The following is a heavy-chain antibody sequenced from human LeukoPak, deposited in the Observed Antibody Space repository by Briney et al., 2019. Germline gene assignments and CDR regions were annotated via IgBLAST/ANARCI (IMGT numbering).Heavy chain of an antibody. Sequence: ASVKVSCKASGYTFTSYAMHWVRQAPGQRLEWMGWINAGNGNTKYSQKFQGRVTITRDTSASTAYMELSSLRSEDTAVYYCARDIVAEDYYYGMDVWGQGTTVTVSS. CDR1: GYTFTSYA. CDR3: ARDIVAEDYYYGMDV. V-gene: IGHV1-3*01. CDR2: INAGNGNT. D-gene: IGHD5-12*01. J-gene: IGHJ6*02.